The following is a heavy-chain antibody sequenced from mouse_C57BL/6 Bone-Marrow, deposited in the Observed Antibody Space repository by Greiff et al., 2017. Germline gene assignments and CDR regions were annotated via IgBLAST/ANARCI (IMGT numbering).Heavy chain of an antibody. D-gene: IGHD5-1*01. V-gene: IGHV1-69*01. Sequence: VQLQQPGPELVMPGASVKLSCKASGYTFTSYWMHWVKQRPGQGLEWIGEIDPSDSYTNYNQKFKGKSTLTVDKSSSTAYMQLSSLASEDSVVYYSARISEYVVEFAYWGQGTLVTVSA. J-gene: IGHJ3*01. CDR3: ARISEYVVEFAY. CDR2: IDPSDSYT. CDR1: GYTFTSYW.